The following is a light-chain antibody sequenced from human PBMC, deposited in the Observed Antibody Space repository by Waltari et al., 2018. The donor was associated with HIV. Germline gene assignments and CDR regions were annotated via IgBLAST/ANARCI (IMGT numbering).Light chain of an antibody. CDR3: QQYAASPLT. CDR2: GAS. V-gene: IGKV3-20*01. J-gene: IGKJ4*01. Sequence: EIVLTQSPGTLSLSPGERDTLSCRASQSVRSASLAWYQQQPGQAPRLLIFGASSRAPGIPDRFSGSGAVTDFILTISRLEPEDCAVYYCQQYAASPLTFGGGTRVEIK. CDR1: QSVRSAS.